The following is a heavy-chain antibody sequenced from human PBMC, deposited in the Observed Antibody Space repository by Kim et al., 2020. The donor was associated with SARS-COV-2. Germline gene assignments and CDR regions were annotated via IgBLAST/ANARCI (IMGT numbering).Heavy chain of an antibody. Sequence: ASVKVSCKASGYTFTDEFIHWVRQAPGQGLEWMGRISPHSGYTNYAQKFKGRVTMTRDTSISTPYMELSGLTSDDTAVYYCSREHHFAMDVWGQVTTVTV. CDR1: GYTFTDEF. J-gene: IGHJ6*02. CDR3: SREHHFAMDV. V-gene: IGHV1-2*06. CDR2: ISPHSGYT.